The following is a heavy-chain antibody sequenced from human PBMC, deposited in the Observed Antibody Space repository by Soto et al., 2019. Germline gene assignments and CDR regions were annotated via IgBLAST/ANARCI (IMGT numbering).Heavy chain of an antibody. CDR1: GGSISNGGYY. CDR2: IYYSGRT. J-gene: IGHJ4*02. CDR3: ARLNWDGGY. D-gene: IGHD1-20*01. Sequence: QLQESGPGLVKPSQTLSLTCTVSGGSISNGGYYWTWIRQHPGKGLEWIGYIYYSGRTFYNPSLKSRLTISVDTSTNHFAMRLSSGTAADTAVYYCARLNWDGGYWGQGTLVTVSS. V-gene: IGHV4-31*03.